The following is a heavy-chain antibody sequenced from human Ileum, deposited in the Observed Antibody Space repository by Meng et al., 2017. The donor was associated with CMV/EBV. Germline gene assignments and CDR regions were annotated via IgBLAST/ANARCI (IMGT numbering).Heavy chain of an antibody. CDR1: GASISSSDYY. Sequence: HVQLQESGPGLVKPSQTLSLTCPVSGASISSSDYYWSWIRQPPGKGLEWIGYIHYSGSTYYNPSLKSRVTISEDTSKNQFSLKLNSVTAADTAVCYCARASYYDSSYFDNWGQGTLVTVSS. D-gene: IGHD3-22*01. CDR3: ARASYYDSSYFDN. CDR2: IHYSGST. J-gene: IGHJ4*02. V-gene: IGHV4-30-4*08.